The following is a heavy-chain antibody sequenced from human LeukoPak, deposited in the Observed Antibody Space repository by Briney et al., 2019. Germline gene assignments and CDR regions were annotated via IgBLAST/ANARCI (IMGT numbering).Heavy chain of an antibody. CDR1: GFTFSSYA. Sequence: GGSLRLSCAASGFTFSSYAMNWVRQAPGKGLECVSSVSSSNNYIYYADSVKGRFTISRDNAKNSLYLQMNSLRAEDTAVYYCARFGYGSYYFDYWGQGTLVTVSS. CDR3: ARFGYGSYYFDY. D-gene: IGHD3-10*01. V-gene: IGHV3-21*01. J-gene: IGHJ4*02. CDR2: VSSSNNYI.